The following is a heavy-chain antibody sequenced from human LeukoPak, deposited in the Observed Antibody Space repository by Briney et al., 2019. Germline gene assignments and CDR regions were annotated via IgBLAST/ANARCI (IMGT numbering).Heavy chain of an antibody. Sequence: SQTLSLTCAISGDSVSSNSAAWNWIRQSPSRGLEWLGRTYYRSKWYNDYAVSVKGRITINPDTSKNQFSLQLNSVTPEDTAVYYCARTGNHPGDYYYGMDVWGQGTTVTVSS. CDR3: ARTGNHPGDYYYGMDV. CDR2: TYYRSKWYN. J-gene: IGHJ6*02. D-gene: IGHD1-14*01. V-gene: IGHV6-1*01. CDR1: GDSVSSNSAA.